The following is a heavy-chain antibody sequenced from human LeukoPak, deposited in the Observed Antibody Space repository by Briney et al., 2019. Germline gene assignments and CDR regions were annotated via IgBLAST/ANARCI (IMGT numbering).Heavy chain of an antibody. D-gene: IGHD1-1*01. CDR1: GFSLSTRGVG. V-gene: IGHV2-5*02. Sequence: SGPTLVKPTQTLTLTCTFSGFSLSTRGVGVGWIRQPPGKALEWLALIYWDDDKRYSPSLKSRLTITKDTSKNQVVLTMTNMDPVDTGTYFCAHRLGYINTWKGPFDYWGQGTLVTVSS. J-gene: IGHJ4*02. CDR2: IYWDDDK. CDR3: AHRLGYINTWKGPFDY.